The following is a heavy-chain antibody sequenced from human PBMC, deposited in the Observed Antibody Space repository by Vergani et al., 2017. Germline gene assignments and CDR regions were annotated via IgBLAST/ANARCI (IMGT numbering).Heavy chain of an antibody. CDR2: IRSKGYGETT. CDR3: ARDGCSSTSGCDYYYYYYMDV. J-gene: IGHJ6*03. Sequence: EVQLVESGGGLIQPGRSLRLSCTASGFMLDDFALTWVRQAPGKGLEWVGFIRSKGYGETTQYAASVQGRFILSRDDSKGVAYLQMHGLRTEDTAVYYCARDGCSSTSGCDYYYYYYMDVWGKGTTVTVSS. V-gene: IGHV3-49*04. CDR1: GFMLDDFA. D-gene: IGHD2-2*01.